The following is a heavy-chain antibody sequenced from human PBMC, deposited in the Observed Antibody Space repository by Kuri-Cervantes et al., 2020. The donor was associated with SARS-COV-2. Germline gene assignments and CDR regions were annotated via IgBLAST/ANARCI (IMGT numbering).Heavy chain of an antibody. CDR2: IFHSGST. Sequence: SETLSLTCTVSGGSIGSDKYYWGWIRQPPGKGLEWIGSIFHSGSTYYNPSLKSRVTISVDTSKNQFSLKLSSLTAADTALYYCARREGMVPTITRPKYKNSFDYWGQGTLVTVSS. D-gene: IGHD5-12*01. CDR3: ARREGMVPTITRPKYKNSFDY. CDR1: GGSIGSDKYY. V-gene: IGHV4-39*01. J-gene: IGHJ4*02.